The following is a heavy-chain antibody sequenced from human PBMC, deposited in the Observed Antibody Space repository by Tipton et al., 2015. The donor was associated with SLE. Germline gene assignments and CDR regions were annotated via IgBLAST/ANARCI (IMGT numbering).Heavy chain of an antibody. V-gene: IGHV3-33*08. CDR1: GFTFSAYG. Sequence: SLRLSCAASGFTFSAYGMHWVRQAPGKGLEWVAVIWYDGSKKYYVDSVKGRFTISRDNSRDTLDLQMNNLRVEDTAVYYCAAAKGPGNVETAMGPHYWGLGTLVTVST. J-gene: IGHJ4*02. CDR2: IWYDGSKK. CDR3: AAAKGPGNVETAMGPHY. D-gene: IGHD5-18*01.